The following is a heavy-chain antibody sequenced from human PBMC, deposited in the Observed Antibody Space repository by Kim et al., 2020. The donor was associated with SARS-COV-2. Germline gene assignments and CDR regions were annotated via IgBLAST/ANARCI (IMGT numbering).Heavy chain of an antibody. Sequence: GGSLRLSCAASGFTVSADHMSWVRQAPGKGLEWVSLLFRDSRTFYADSVKGRFTISRDDSRNTVYLEMNSLRPEDTAAYYCARHDWFDPWGHGTQVTVSS. CDR2: LFRDSRT. CDR1: GFTVSADH. CDR3: ARHDWFDP. V-gene: IGHV3-53*01. J-gene: IGHJ5*02.